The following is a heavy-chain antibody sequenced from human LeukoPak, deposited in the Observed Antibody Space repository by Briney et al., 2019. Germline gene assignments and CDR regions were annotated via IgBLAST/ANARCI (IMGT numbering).Heavy chain of an antibody. CDR1: GYTFTGYY. V-gene: IGHV1-2*02. CDR2: INPNSGGT. Sequence: ASVKVSCKASGYTFTGYYMHWVRQAPGQGLEWMGWINPNSGGTNYAQKFQGRVTMTRDTSISTAYMELSRLRFDDTAVYYCARDWSGRHCTGYRCQSLDYWGQGTLVTASS. CDR3: ARDWSGRHCTGYRCQSLDY. J-gene: IGHJ4*02. D-gene: IGHD2-8*02.